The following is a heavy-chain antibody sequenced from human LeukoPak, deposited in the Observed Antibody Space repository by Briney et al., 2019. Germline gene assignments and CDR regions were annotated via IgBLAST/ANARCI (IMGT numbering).Heavy chain of an antibody. CDR2: INSDGSST. D-gene: IGHD7-27*01. J-gene: IGHJ6*02. CDR1: GFTFSSYW. CDR3: ARDFDTWGYYYYYGMDV. V-gene: IGHV3-74*01. Sequence: GGSLRLSCAASGFTFSSYWMHWVRHAPGKGLVWVSRINSDGSSTSYADSVKGRFTISRDNAKNTLYLQMNSLRAEDTAVYYCARDFDTWGYYYYYGMDVWGQGTTVTVSS.